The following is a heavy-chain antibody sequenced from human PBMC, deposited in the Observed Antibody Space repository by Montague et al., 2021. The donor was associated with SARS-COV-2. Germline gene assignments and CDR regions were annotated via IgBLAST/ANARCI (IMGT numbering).Heavy chain of an antibody. CDR3: ARAQNTCFIANCVNYFDV. D-gene: IGHD1-1*01. CDR2: VHYTGST. J-gene: IGHJ4*02. CDR1: GGSMSGYY. V-gene: IGHV4-59*01. Sequence: SETLSLTCDVPGGSMSGYYWTWIRQSPGKGLEWIGYVHYTGSTKYNPSLKTRVSLSLDTPKNHFSLHLSSVTAADTAIYFCARAQNTCFIANCVNYFDVWGLGALVTVSS.